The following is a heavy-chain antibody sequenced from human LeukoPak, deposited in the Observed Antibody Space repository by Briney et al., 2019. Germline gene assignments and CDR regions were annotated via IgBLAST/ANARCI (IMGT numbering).Heavy chain of an antibody. CDR1: GCTFTGYY. J-gene: IGHJ4*02. D-gene: IGHD5-12*01. CDR2: INPNSGGT. Sequence: ASVKVSCKASGCTFTGYYMHWVRQAPGQGLEWMGWINPNSGGTNYAQKFQGRVTMTRDTSISTAYMELSRLRSDDTAVYYCARDSGYDSSYFDYWGQGTLVTVSS. CDR3: ARDSGYDSSYFDY. V-gene: IGHV1-2*02.